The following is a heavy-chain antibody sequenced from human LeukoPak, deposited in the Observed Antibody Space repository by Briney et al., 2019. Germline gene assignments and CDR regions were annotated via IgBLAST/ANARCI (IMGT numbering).Heavy chain of an antibody. CDR1: GFTFSSYA. J-gene: IGHJ4*02. CDR3: AKVVSGWYRGAFDY. D-gene: IGHD6-19*01. CDR2: ISGSGGST. Sequence: GGSLRLSCAASGFTFSSYAMSWVRQAPGKGLEWVSAISGSGGSTYYADSVKGRFTISRDNSKNTPYLQMNSLRAEDTAVYYCAKVVSGWYRGAFDYWGQGTLVTVSS. V-gene: IGHV3-23*01.